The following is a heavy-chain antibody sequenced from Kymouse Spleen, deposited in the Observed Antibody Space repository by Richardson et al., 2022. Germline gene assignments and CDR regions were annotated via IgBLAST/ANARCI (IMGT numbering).Heavy chain of an antibody. CDR2: IRSKANSYAT. J-gene: IGHJ5*02. CDR3: TPTGVNWFDP. V-gene: IGHV3-73*02. Sequence: EVQLVESGGGLVQPGGSLKLSCAASGFTFSGSAMHWVRQASGKGLEWVGRIRSKANSYATAYAASVKGRFTISRDDSKNTAYLQMNSLKTEDTAVYYCTPTGVNWFDPWGQGTLVTVSS. CDR1: GFTFSGSA. D-gene: IGHD7-27*02.